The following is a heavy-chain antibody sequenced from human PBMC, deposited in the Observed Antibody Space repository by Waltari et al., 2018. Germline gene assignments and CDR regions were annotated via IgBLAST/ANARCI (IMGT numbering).Heavy chain of an antibody. CDR1: GYIFTSYW. CDR3: ARGRRRAHFDF. V-gene: IGHV5-51*01. Sequence: QLVQSGAEVKKPGQSLKISCRGSGYIFTSYWIGWVRQMPGKGLEWMGIIYPGDSDTYYSPSFEGQVTMSVDKSITTAYLQWNSLKASDTAIYYCARGRRRAHFDFWGQGTLVSVSS. D-gene: IGHD3-10*01. J-gene: IGHJ4*02. CDR2: IYPGDSDT.